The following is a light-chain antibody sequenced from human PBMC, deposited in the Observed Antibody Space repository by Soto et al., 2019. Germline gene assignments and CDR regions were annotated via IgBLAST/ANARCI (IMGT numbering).Light chain of an antibody. Sequence: DIQMTQSPSSLSASVGDRVTITCRASQGIRNGLGWYQQKPGKAPKRLIYAASRLQSGVPSRFSGSGSGTEFTLTISSLQPEDFATYYCLQHNTYPYTFGQGTKLEIK. CDR1: QGIRNG. J-gene: IGKJ2*01. V-gene: IGKV1-17*01. CDR2: AAS. CDR3: LQHNTYPYT.